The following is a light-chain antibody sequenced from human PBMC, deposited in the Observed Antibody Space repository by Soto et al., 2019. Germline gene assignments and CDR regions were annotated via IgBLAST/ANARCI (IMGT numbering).Light chain of an antibody. J-gene: IGLJ2*01. V-gene: IGLV2-14*01. CDR1: SSDDGGYNY. CDR2: EVS. Sequence: QSVLTQPASVSGSPGQSITISCTGTSSDDGGYNYVSWYQEHPGKATKLMIYEVSNRPSGVSNRFSGSNSGNTTSLTISGLQAEDEADYYCSSYTCSSTIVVFGGGAKVTVL. CDR3: SSYTCSSTIVV.